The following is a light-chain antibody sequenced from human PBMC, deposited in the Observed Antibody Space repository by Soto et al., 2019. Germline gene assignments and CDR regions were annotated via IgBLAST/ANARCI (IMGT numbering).Light chain of an antibody. Sequence: VLTQSPGTLSLSPGERATLSCRASQSVSSSYLAWYKQKPGQGPRLLIYGASSRATGIPDRFRGSGSGTDFILSISRLEPEDFAVYCCHQYGSSRGAYTFGEGTKLEIK. J-gene: IGKJ2*01. CDR1: QSVSSSY. CDR3: HQYGSSRGAYT. V-gene: IGKV3-20*01. CDR2: GAS.